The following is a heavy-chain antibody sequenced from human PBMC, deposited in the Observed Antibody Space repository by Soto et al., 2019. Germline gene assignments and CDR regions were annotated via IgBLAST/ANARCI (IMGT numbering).Heavy chain of an antibody. D-gene: IGHD3-16*01. J-gene: IGHJ3*02. Sequence: QVQLVQSGTEVKKPGASVKVSCKTSGYTFTNHGINWVRQAPGQGLEWMGWINPYNANTNYAQKLQGRVTMITDTSTSTSYIDLGRLTSYDTAVYCCARYRLAGIWGDAFDIWGQGTVVTVSS. V-gene: IGHV1-18*04. CDR1: GYTFTNHG. CDR3: ARYRLAGIWGDAFDI. CDR2: INPYNANT.